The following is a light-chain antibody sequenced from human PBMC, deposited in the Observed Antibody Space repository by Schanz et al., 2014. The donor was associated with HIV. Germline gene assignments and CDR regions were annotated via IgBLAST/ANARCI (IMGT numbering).Light chain of an antibody. CDR1: QSISIY. J-gene: IGKJ2*01. CDR3: QQSYSTPHT. CDR2: AAS. Sequence: DIQMTQSPSSLSASVGDRVTLTCRASQSISIYLNWYQQKPGKAPKLLISAASSLQSGVPSRFSGSGSGTDFTLTISSLQPEDFATYYCQQSYSTPHTFGQGTKLDLK. V-gene: IGKV1-39*01.